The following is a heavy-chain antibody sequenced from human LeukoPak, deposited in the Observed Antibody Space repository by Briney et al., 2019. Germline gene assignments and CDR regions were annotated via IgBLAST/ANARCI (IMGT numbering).Heavy chain of an antibody. V-gene: IGHV3-23*01. CDR2: ISGSGGST. Sequence: PGGSLRLSCAASGFTFSSYAMSWVRQAPGKGLEWVSAISGSGGSTYYADSVKGRFTISRDNSKNTLYLQMNSLRAEDTAVYYCAKSSQLIGYLIVGATDYFHFDYWGQGTLVTVSS. D-gene: IGHD1-26*01. CDR3: AKSSQLIGYLIVGATDYFHFDY. CDR1: GFTFSSYA. J-gene: IGHJ4*02.